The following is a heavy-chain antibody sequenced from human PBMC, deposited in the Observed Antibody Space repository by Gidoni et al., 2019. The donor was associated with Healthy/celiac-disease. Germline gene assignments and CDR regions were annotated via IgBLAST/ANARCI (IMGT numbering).Heavy chain of an antibody. V-gene: IGHV4-34*01. CDR1: GGSFSGYY. J-gene: IGHJ4*02. CDR2: INHSGST. CDR3: ARGSLYYYGSGSHHFDY. D-gene: IGHD3-10*01. Sequence: QVQLQQWGAGLLKPSETLSLTCAVYGGSFSGYYWSWIRQPPGKGLEWIGEINHSGSTNYNPSLKSRVTISVDTSKNQFSLKLSSVTAADTAVYYCARGSLYYYGSGSHHFDYWGQGTLVTVSS.